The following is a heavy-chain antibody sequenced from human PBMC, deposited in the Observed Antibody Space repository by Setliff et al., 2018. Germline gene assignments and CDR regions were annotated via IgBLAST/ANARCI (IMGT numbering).Heavy chain of an antibody. V-gene: IGHV5-51*01. Sequence: GESLKISCQGSGYSFTNNWIAWVRQMPGKGLECMGIIFPGNSNTRYSPSFQGRVTISVDKAINTAYLQWTSLKVSDTAMYFCARQGCGTTSCQSIDYWGQGTLVTVSS. J-gene: IGHJ4*01. CDR2: IFPGNSNT. D-gene: IGHD2-2*01. CDR3: ARQGCGTTSCQSIDY. CDR1: GYSFTNNW.